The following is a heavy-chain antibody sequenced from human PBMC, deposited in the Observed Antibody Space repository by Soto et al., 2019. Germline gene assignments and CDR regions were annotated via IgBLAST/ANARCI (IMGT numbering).Heavy chain of an antibody. Sequence: GGSLRLSCSASGFTFSSYAMHWVRQAPGKGLEYVSAISSNGGSTYYADSVKGRFTISRDNSKNTLYLQMSSLRAEDTAVYYCVKDRPEPYYYDSSGYPTYYFDYWGQGTLVTVSS. CDR1: GFTFSSYA. J-gene: IGHJ4*02. V-gene: IGHV3-64D*08. CDR3: VKDRPEPYYYDSSGYPTYYFDY. CDR2: ISSNGGST. D-gene: IGHD3-22*01.